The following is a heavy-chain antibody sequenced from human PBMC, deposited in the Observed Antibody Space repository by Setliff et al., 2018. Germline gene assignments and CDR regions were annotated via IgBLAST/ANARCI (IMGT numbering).Heavy chain of an antibody. V-gene: IGHV1-69*06. D-gene: IGHD3-22*01. CDR3: ARGGPQTYNYDSSGYYLGLAAFDI. Sequence: GASVKVSCKASGGTFSSYAISWVRQAPGQGLEWMGRIIPIFGTANYAQKFQGRVTITADKSTSTAYMELSSLRSEDTAVYYCARGGPQTYNYDSSGYYLGLAAFDIWGQGTMVTVS. CDR2: IIPIFGTA. CDR1: GGTFSSYA. J-gene: IGHJ3*02.